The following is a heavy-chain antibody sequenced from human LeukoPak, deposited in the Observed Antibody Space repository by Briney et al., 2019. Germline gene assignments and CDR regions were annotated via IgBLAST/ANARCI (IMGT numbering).Heavy chain of an antibody. Sequence: PSESLSLTCTVSGGSISSSSYYWGWIRQPPGKGLKWIGSIYYSGSTYYNPSLKSRVTISVDTSKNQFSLKLSSVTAADTAVYYCARLSGYSSGHYYSDYWGQGTLVTVSS. D-gene: IGHD3-22*01. J-gene: IGHJ4*02. CDR3: ARLSGYSSGHYYSDY. CDR1: GGSISSSSYY. V-gene: IGHV4-39*07. CDR2: IYYSGST.